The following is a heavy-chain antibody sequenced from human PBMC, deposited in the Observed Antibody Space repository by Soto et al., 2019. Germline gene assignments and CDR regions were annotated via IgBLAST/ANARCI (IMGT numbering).Heavy chain of an antibody. CDR1: GFTFSSYG. D-gene: IGHD6-19*01. Sequence: GGSLRLSCAASGFTFSSYGMHWVRQAPGKGLEWVAVIWYDGSNKYYADSVKGRFTISRDNSKNTLYLQMNSLRAEDTAVYYCARDMPAEVAAPYYYYYGMDVWGQGTTVTVSS. CDR3: ARDMPAEVAAPYYYYYGMDV. J-gene: IGHJ6*02. CDR2: IWYDGSNK. V-gene: IGHV3-33*01.